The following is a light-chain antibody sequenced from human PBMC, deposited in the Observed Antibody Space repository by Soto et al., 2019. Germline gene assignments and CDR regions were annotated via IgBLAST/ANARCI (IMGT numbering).Light chain of an antibody. CDR3: SSYTTSNTRQIV. V-gene: IGLV2-14*01. CDR2: DVS. J-gene: IGLJ1*01. CDR1: SSDVGGYTY. Sequence: QSVLTQPASVSGSPGQAITISCTGTSSDVGGYTYVSWYQQHPGKAPKFIIYDVSNRPSGVSNRFSGSKSGNTASLTISRLQAEDEADYYCSSYTTSNTRQIVFGTGTKVTVL.